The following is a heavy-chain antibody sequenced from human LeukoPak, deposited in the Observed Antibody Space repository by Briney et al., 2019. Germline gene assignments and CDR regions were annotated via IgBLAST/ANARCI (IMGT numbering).Heavy chain of an antibody. J-gene: IGHJ6*03. CDR3: ARGGRVNYYYYMDV. V-gene: IGHV4-34*01. CDR1: GGSFSGYY. D-gene: IGHD3-10*01. Sequence: SETLSLTCAVYGGSFSGYYWSWIRQPPGKGLERIGEINHSGSTNYNPSLKSRVTISVDTSKNQFSLKLSSVTAADTAVYYCARGGRVNYYYYMDVWGKGTMVTVSS. CDR2: INHSGST.